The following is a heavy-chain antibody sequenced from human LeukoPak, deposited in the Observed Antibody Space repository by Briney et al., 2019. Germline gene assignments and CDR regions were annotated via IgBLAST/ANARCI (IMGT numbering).Heavy chain of an antibody. Sequence: GGSLRLSCAASRFTFSSYGMHWVRQAPGKGLEWVAFIRYDGSNKYYADSVKGRFTISRDNSKNTLYLQMNSLRAEDTAVYYCAKEIGVAVGNYMHVWGKGTTVTVSS. D-gene: IGHD2-2*01. CDR1: RFTFSSYG. V-gene: IGHV3-30*02. J-gene: IGHJ6*03. CDR2: IRYDGSNK. CDR3: AKEIGVAVGNYMHV.